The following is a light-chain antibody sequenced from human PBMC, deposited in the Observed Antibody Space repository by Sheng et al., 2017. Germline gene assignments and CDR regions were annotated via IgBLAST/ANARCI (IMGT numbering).Light chain of an antibody. V-gene: IGKV3-15*01. CDR1: QSVSTTY. Sequence: EVVLTQSPVTLSLSPGERATLSCRASQSVSTTYLAWYQQKPGQAPRLLIYGASTRATGIPARFSGSGSGTEFTLTISSLQSEDFAVYYCQHYDNWRKTFGQGTKVEIK. CDR2: GAS. J-gene: IGKJ1*01. CDR3: QHYDNWRKT.